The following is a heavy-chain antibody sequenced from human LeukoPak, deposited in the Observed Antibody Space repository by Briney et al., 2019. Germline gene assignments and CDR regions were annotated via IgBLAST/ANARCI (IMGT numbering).Heavy chain of an antibody. J-gene: IGHJ4*02. V-gene: IGHV4-39*01. D-gene: IGHD4-17*01. CDR1: GGSISSSSYY. CDR2: IYYSGST. CDR3: ARRSTESTVTTSDY. Sequence: PSETLSLTCTVSGGSISSSSYYWGWIRQPPGKGLEWIGSIYYSGSTYYNPSLKSRVTISVDTSKNQFSLKLSSVTAADTAVYYCARRSTESTVTTSDYWGQGTLVTVSS.